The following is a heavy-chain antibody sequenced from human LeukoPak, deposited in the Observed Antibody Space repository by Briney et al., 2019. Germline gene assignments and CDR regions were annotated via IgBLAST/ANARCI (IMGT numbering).Heavy chain of an antibody. CDR3: AREGITMVRGVIGYMDV. J-gene: IGHJ6*03. V-gene: IGHV1-46*01. Sequence: ASVKVSCKVSGYTLTELSMHWVRQAPGQGLEWMGIINPSGGSTSYAQKFQGRVTMTRDTSTSTVYMELSSLRSEDTAVYYCAREGITMVRGVIGYMDVWGKGTTVTISS. CDR1: GYTLTELS. D-gene: IGHD3-10*01. CDR2: INPSGGST.